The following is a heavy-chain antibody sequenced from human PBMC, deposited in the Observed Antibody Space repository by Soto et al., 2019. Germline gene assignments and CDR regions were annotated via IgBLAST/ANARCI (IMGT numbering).Heavy chain of an antibody. CDR3: AKSILELEPQGYYFDY. CDR2: ISYDGSNK. D-gene: IGHD1-1*01. J-gene: IGHJ4*02. V-gene: IGHV3-30*18. Sequence: GGSLRLSCAASGFTFSSYGMHWVRQAPGKGLEWVAVISYDGSNKYYADSVKGRFTISRDNSKNTLYLQMNSLRAEDTAVYYCAKSILELEPQGYYFDYWGQGTLVTVSS. CDR1: GFTFSSYG.